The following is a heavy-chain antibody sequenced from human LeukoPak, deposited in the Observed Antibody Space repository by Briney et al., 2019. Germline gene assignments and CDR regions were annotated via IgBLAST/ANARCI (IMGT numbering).Heavy chain of an antibody. Sequence: SETLSLTCAVYGGSFTDYYWSWIRQPPGKGLEWIAEINHSGTSNYSPSLKSRVTISVDTSKNQLSLKLNSVTAADTAVYYCARVTADGATPDYWGQGTLVTVSS. J-gene: IGHJ4*02. CDR1: GGSFTDYY. D-gene: IGHD1-26*01. CDR2: INHSGTS. CDR3: ARVTADGATPDY. V-gene: IGHV4-34*01.